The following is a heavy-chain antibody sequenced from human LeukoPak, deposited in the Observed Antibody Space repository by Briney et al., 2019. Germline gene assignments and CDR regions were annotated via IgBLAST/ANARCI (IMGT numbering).Heavy chain of an antibody. CDR1: GFTVSSNY. D-gene: IGHD2-2*01. J-gene: IGHJ6*03. V-gene: IGHV3-66*01. Sequence: PGGSLRLSCAASGFTVSSNYMSWVRQAPGKGLERVSIIYSGGNTYYADSVKGRFTISRDNSKNTLYLQMNSLRAEDTAVYYCARVPAAMMGYQHYYMDVWGKGTTVTMSS. CDR2: IYSGGNT. CDR3: ARVPAAMMGYQHYYMDV.